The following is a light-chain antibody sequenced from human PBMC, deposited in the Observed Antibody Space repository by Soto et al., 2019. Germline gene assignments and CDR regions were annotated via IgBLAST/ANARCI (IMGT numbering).Light chain of an antibody. CDR2: GAS. V-gene: IGKV3-15*01. CDR1: QSVSRN. Sequence: EIVMTQSPATLSVSPGERATLSCRASQSVSRNLAWYQQKPGQAPRLLIYGASARATGIPARFSGSGSGTDFTLTISRLQSEDFAVYYCQQFYNWPQTFGQGTKV. J-gene: IGKJ1*01. CDR3: QQFYNWPQT.